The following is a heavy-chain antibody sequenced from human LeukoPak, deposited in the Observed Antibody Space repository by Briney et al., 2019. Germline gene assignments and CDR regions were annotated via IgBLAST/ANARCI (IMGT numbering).Heavy chain of an antibody. Sequence: SETLSLTCTVSGGSISSSSYYRGWIRQPPGKGLEWIGSIYYSGSTYYNPSLKSRVTISVDTSKNQFSLKLSSVTAADTAVYYCARVGEYCTSTTCYSRRVFDIWGQGTLVPVSS. CDR2: IYYSGST. CDR3: ARVGEYCTSTTCYSRRVFDI. CDR1: GGSISSSSYY. J-gene: IGHJ3*02. D-gene: IGHD2-2*01. V-gene: IGHV4-39*01.